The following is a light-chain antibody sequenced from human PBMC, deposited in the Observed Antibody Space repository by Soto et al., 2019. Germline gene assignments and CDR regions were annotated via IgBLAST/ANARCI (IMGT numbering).Light chain of an antibody. J-gene: IGLJ2*01. CDR1: SSDVGGYKY. CDR3: SSFTRITTLGLI. Sequence: QSALTQPASVSGSPGQSITISCTGTSSDVGGYKYVSWYQMHPGKAPKLLIYEVTNRPSGVSNRFSGSKSGNTASLTISGLQAEDEADYYCSSFTRITTLGLIFGGGTQLTVL. V-gene: IGLV2-14*01. CDR2: EVT.